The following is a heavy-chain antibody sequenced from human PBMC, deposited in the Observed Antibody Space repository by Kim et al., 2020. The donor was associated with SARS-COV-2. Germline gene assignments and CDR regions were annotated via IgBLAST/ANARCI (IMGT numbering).Heavy chain of an antibody. D-gene: IGHD3-3*01. CDR2: INHSGST. J-gene: IGHJ5*01. CDR3: ARGGHYDFWSGYRKENWF. CDR1: GGSFSGYY. V-gene: IGHV4-34*01. Sequence: SETLSLTCAVYGGSFSGYYWSWIRQPPGKGLEWIGEINHSGSTNYNPSLKSRVTISVDTSKNQFSLKLSSVTAADTAVYYCARGGHYDFWSGYRKENWF.